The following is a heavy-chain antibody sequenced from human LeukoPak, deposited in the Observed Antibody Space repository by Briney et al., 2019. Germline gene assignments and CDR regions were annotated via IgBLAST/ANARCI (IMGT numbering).Heavy chain of an antibody. Sequence: GRCLRLSCAASGFTFSSYGMHWVRQAPGKGLEWVAVIWYDGSNKYYADTVKGRFTISRDNSKNTLYLQMNSLRAEDTAVYYCARGSDLYSSGWYWFDPWGQGTLVTVSS. V-gene: IGHV3-33*01. CDR1: GFTFSSYG. J-gene: IGHJ5*02. CDR2: IWYDGSNK. CDR3: ARGSDLYSSGWYWFDP. D-gene: IGHD6-19*01.